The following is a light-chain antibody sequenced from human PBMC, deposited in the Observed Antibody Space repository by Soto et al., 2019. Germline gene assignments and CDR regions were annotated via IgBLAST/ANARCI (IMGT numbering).Light chain of an antibody. CDR1: QSVSSSY. CDR2: VAS. J-gene: IGKJ3*01. V-gene: IGKV3-20*01. CDR3: QQYGNSPYSG. Sequence: EIVLTQSPGTLSLSPGERTTLSCRASQSVSSSYLPWYQQKPGQAPRLLIYVASSSAAGIPDRFSGTGPGTDFNLTISRLQPEDFPVYYCQQYGNSPYSGFGPGTKVDSK.